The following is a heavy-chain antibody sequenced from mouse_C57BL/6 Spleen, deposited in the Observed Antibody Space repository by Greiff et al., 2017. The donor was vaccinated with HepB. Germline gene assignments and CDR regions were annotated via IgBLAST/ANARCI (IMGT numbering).Heavy chain of an antibody. J-gene: IGHJ4*01. Sequence: QVQLQQPGTELVKPGASVKLSCKASGYTFTSYWMHWVKQRPGQGLEWIGNINPSNGGTNYNEKFKSKATLTVDKSSITAYMQLSSLTSEDSAVYYCARDDYDYPYAMDYWGQGTSVTVSS. V-gene: IGHV1-53*01. D-gene: IGHD2-4*01. CDR3: ARDDYDYPYAMDY. CDR1: GYTFTSYW. CDR2: INPSNGGT.